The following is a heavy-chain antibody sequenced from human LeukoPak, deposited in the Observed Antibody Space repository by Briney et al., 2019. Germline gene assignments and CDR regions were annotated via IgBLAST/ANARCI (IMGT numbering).Heavy chain of an antibody. CDR2: INHSGST. CDR3: ARVMWELLYDAFDI. V-gene: IGHV4-34*01. D-gene: IGHD1-26*01. J-gene: IGHJ3*02. Sequence: SETLSLTCAVYGGSFSGYYWSWIRQPPGKGLEWIGEINHSGSTNYNPSLKSRVTISVDTSNNQFSLKLSSVTAADTAVYYCARVMWELLYDAFDIWGQGTMVTVSS. CDR1: GGSFSGYY.